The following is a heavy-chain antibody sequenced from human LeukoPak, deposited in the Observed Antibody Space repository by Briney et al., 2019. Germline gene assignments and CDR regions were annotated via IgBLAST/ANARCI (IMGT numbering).Heavy chain of an antibody. CDR1: GFTFSSYA. V-gene: IGHV3-23*01. Sequence: GGSLRLSCAASGFTFSSYAMSWIRQAPGKGLEWVSSIDKIGVGTYYADSVRGRFTISRDNSKNTLFLQMNSLRAEDSAVYYCAKDYVVGSIDYWGQGTLVTVSS. D-gene: IGHD2-21*01. CDR2: IDKIGVGT. CDR3: AKDYVVGSIDY. J-gene: IGHJ4*02.